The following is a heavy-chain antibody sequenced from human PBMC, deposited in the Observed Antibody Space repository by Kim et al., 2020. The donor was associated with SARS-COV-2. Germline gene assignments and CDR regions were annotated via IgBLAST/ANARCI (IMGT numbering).Heavy chain of an antibody. CDR2: IKPDGREK. J-gene: IGHJ6*02. D-gene: IGHD2-15*01. CDR3: ARVMGGGAWSMDV. CDR1: GFTFFNYW. Sequence: GGSLRLSCAASGFTFFNYWMTWVRQAPGGGLEWVANIKPDGREKYYVDSLRGRFTISRDNAENSLYLQMRSLRAGDTAVYYCARVMGGGAWSMDVWGQG. V-gene: IGHV3-7*01.